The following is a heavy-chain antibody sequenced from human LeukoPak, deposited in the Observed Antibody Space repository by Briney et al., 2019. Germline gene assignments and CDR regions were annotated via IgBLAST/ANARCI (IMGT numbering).Heavy chain of an antibody. Sequence: SETLSLTCAVYGGSFSGYYWSWIRQPPGKGLEWIREINHSGSTNYNPSLKSRVTISVDTSKNQFSLNLSSVTAADTAVYYCARGSSGWPFYYWGQGTLVTVSS. D-gene: IGHD6-19*01. CDR3: ARGSSGWPFYY. V-gene: IGHV4-34*01. J-gene: IGHJ4*02. CDR1: GGSFSGYY. CDR2: INHSGST.